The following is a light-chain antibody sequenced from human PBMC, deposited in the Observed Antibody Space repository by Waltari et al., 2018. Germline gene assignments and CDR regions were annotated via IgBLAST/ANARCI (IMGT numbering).Light chain of an antibody. CDR3: QQSYTSPWT. Sequence: DVLMTQSPSSLSASVGDRVTIACRASQPVSRYLNWYQQETGRAPKLLSYAASSLQSGVPSRFSGSGSETDFILTISSLQPEDFATYYCQQSYTSPWTFGQGTKVDFK. J-gene: IGKJ1*01. CDR2: AAS. CDR1: QPVSRY. V-gene: IGKV1-39*01.